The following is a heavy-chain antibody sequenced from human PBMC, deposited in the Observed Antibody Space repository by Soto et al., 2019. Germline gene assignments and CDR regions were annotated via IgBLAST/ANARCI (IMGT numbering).Heavy chain of an antibody. D-gene: IGHD5-12*01. CDR3: ARGKSGYSAHEFDY. V-gene: IGHV3-48*03. CDR1: GFTFSGYE. CDR2: ISSSGTSM. J-gene: IGHJ4*02. Sequence: EVQLVESGGGLIQPGGSLRLSCVGSGFTFSGYEMNWVRQAPGKGLEWVSYISSSGTSMYYADSVKGRFTVSRENAKKSLHLQMNRLRAEDTAVYFCARGKSGYSAHEFDYWGQGTLVAVSS.